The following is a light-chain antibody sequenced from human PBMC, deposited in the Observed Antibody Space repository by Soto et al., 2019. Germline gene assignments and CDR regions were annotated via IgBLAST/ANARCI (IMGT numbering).Light chain of an antibody. V-gene: IGKV3-20*01. CDR3: QQYGSSPLT. CDR2: GAS. CDR1: QSVSSSS. Sequence: ETVLTQSPGTLSLSPGERATLSCRASQSVSSSSLAWYQQRPGQAPRLLIYGASSRATGIPDRFSGSGSGTDFTLTISRLEPEDFAVYYCQQYGSSPLTFGPGTKVEIK. J-gene: IGKJ3*01.